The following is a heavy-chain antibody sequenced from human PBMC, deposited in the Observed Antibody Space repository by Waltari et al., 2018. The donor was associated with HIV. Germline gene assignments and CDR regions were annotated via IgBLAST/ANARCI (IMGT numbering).Heavy chain of an antibody. CDR2: IKQDGSEK. D-gene: IGHD3-10*01. J-gene: IGHJ3*02. V-gene: IGHV3-7*01. Sequence: EVQLVESGGGLVQPGGSLRLPCAASGFTFSSYWMSWVRPAPGKGLEWVANIKQDGSEKYYVDSVKGRFTISRDNAKNSLYLRMNSLRAEDTAVYYCARGPYGSGFAFDIWGQGTMVTVSS. CDR1: GFTFSSYW. CDR3: ARGPYGSGFAFDI.